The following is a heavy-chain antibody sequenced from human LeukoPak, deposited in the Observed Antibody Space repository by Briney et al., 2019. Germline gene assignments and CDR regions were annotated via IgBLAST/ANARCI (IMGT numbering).Heavy chain of an antibody. Sequence: SETLSLTCTVSGCSINTYYWSWIRQPPGKGLEWIGYIYFSGSTNYNPSLNSRVTISVDTSKNQFSLRLSSVTAADTAVYYCARVGLTVPCGRDCFANYFDYWGQGTLVTVSS. CDR2: IYFSGST. J-gene: IGHJ4*02. CDR1: GCSINTYY. V-gene: IGHV4-59*01. CDR3: ARVGLTVPCGRDCFANYFDY. D-gene: IGHD2-21*02.